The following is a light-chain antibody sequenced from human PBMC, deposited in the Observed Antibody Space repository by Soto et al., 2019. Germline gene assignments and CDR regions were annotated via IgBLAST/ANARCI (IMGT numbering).Light chain of an antibody. V-gene: IGKV1-5*03. CDR3: QQYNSYSTFGPAT. CDR1: QIISSW. Sequence: DIQMTQSPSTLSGSVGDRVTITCRASQIISSWLAWYQQKPGKAPKLLIYKASSLESGVPSRFSGSGFGTEFTLTITSLQPDDFATYYCQQYNSYSTFGPATFGQGTKVDIK. CDR2: KAS. J-gene: IGKJ1*01.